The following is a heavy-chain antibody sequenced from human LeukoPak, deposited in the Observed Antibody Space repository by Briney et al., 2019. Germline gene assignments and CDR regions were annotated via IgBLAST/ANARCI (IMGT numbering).Heavy chain of an antibody. CDR2: ISWNSGSI. V-gene: IGHV3-9*01. D-gene: IGHD2-2*01. J-gene: IGHJ6*02. CDR1: GFTFDDYA. CDR3: AKGAARPYYYYGMDV. Sequence: GGSLRLSCAASGFTFDDYAMHWVRQAPGKGLEWVSGISWNSGSIGYADSVKGRFTISRDNAKYSLYLQMNSLRAEDTALYYCAKGAARPYYYYGMDVWGQGTTVTVSS.